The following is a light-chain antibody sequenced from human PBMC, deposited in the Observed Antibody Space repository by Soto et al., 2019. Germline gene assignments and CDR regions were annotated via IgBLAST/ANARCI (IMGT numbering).Light chain of an antibody. CDR2: AAS. CDR3: QPYNSYSPT. Sequence: GGRSITIKCRASQGINSHLAWYQQEPGKAPKLLIYAASTLQSGVPSRFSGRGSGTEFTLTIISLQPDDFATYYCQPYNSYSPTFGQGIKVDIK. CDR1: QGINSH. V-gene: IGKV1-9*01. J-gene: IGKJ1*01.